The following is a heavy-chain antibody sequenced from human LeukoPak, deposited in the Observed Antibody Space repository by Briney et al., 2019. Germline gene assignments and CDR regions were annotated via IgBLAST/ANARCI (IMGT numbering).Heavy chain of an antibody. CDR1: VYTFTSYD. D-gene: IGHD1-1*01. J-gene: IGHJ6*02. Sequence: GASVKVSCKASVYTFTSYDLNWVRQAPAERGEWMGYMNTNTVNTRYVQKFQGTVTMTRNTSIRTAYKEMSSLRSEDTAVYYSARVGTYYGMDVWGQGTTVTAS. V-gene: IGHV1-8*01. CDR2: MNTNTVNT. CDR3: ARVGTYYGMDV.